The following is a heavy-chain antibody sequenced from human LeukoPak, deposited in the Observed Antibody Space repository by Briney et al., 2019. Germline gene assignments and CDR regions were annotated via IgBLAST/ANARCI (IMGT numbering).Heavy chain of an antibody. Sequence: VASVKVSCKASGYTFNSHGITWVRQAPGQGLEWMGWISTYNGNTNYAPKLQGRVTMTTDTSTSTAYMELRSLRSDDTAVYYCAKDQYYDSKGWFDAWGQGTLVTVSS. CDR2: ISTYNGNT. CDR3: AKDQYYDSKGWFDA. D-gene: IGHD3-22*01. V-gene: IGHV1-18*01. J-gene: IGHJ5*02. CDR1: GYTFNSHG.